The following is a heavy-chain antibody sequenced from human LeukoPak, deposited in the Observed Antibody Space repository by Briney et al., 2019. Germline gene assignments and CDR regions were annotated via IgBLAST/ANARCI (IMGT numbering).Heavy chain of an antibody. CDR3: ARSRWDAFDI. CDR1: GGSISSYY. D-gene: IGHD1-26*01. J-gene: IGHJ3*02. V-gene: IGHV4-59*08. Sequence: SETLSLTCTVSGGSISSYYWSWIRQPPGKGLEWIGYIYYNGSTNYNPSLKSRVTISVDTSKNQFSLKLSSVTAADTAVYYCARSRWDAFDIWGQGTMVTVSS. CDR2: IYYNGST.